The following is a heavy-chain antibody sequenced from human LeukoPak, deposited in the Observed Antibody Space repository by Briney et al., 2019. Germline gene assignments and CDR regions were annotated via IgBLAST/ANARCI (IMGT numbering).Heavy chain of an antibody. CDR2: ISSGGNT. CDR1: GFTVSSNS. Sequence: GGSLRLSCKVSGFTVSSNSWSWVRQAPGKGLEWVSFISSGGNTDHSDSVKGRFTISRDNSKNTLYLQMNSLRPEDTAVYYCANWPELRSSSSWFYYWGQGTLVTVSS. V-gene: IGHV3-53*05. D-gene: IGHD6-13*01. J-gene: IGHJ4*02. CDR3: ANWPELRSSSSWFYY.